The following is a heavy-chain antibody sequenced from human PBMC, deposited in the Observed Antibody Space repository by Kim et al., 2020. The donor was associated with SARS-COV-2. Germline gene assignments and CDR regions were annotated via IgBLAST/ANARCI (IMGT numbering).Heavy chain of an antibody. J-gene: IGHJ4*02. D-gene: IGHD1-1*01. V-gene: IGHV4-30-2*05. CDR2: GHT. Sequence: GHTSYTPHLKRRVPISVDPSKNQFSLKLSSVTAADTAVYYCARDHDGRFDYWGQGTLVTVSS. CDR3: ARDHDGRFDY.